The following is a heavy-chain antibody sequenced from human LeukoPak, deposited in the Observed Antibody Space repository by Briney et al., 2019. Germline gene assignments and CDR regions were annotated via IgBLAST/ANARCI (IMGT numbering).Heavy chain of an antibody. CDR3: ARDKGYYDSSGYLALDY. CDR1: GYTFTSYA. D-gene: IGHD3-22*01. Sequence: GASVKVSCKASGYTFTSYAMHWVRQAPGQRLEWMGWINAGNGNTKYSQKFQGRVTITRDTSASTAYMELSSPRSEDTAVYYCARDKGYYDSSGYLALDYWGQGTLVTVSS. V-gene: IGHV1-3*01. CDR2: INAGNGNT. J-gene: IGHJ4*02.